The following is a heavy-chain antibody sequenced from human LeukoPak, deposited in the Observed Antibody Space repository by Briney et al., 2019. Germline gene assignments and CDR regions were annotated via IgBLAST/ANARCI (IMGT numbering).Heavy chain of an antibody. Sequence: SGGSLRLSCAASGFTFSDHAMSWVRQTPAKGLESVSSISAGGDRTHYADSVKGRFTVSRDNSKNTLYLHMNSLRAEDTAVYYCARDAVDTANAVWGQGTTVTVSS. V-gene: IGHV3-23*01. CDR1: GFTFSDHA. J-gene: IGHJ6*02. D-gene: IGHD5-18*01. CDR3: ARDAVDTANAV. CDR2: ISAGGDRT.